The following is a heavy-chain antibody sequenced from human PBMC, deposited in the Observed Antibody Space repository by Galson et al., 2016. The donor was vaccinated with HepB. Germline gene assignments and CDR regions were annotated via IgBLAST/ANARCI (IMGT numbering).Heavy chain of an antibody. CDR1: GFVVSSNY. Sequence: SLRLSCAASGFVVSSNYMSWVRQPPGKGLDWVSVIYSGGSTYYADSVKGRFTISRDNSRNTLYLQMNSLRAEDTAVYYCARSKGAYSSGFDYWGQGTLVTVSS. D-gene: IGHD5-18*01. J-gene: IGHJ4*02. CDR2: IYSGGST. V-gene: IGHV3-53*01. CDR3: ARSKGAYSSGFDY.